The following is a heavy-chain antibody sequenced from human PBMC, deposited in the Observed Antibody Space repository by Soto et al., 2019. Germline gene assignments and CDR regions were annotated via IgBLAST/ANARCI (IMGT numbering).Heavy chain of an antibody. V-gene: IGHV4-59*01. CDR1: GGSISSYY. J-gene: IGHJ4*02. Sequence: QVQLQESGPGLVKPSETLSLTCTVAGGSISSYYWSWIRQPPGKGLEWIGYIYYSGSTNYNTALKSRVTISGDTSKNQFSLTLSSVTAADTAVYYCAIAYGGYADYWGQGALVTVSS. CDR3: AIAYGGYADY. D-gene: IGHD5-12*01. CDR2: IYYSGST.